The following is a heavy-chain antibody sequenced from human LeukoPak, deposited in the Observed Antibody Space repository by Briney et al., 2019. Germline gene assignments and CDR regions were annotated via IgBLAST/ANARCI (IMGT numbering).Heavy chain of an antibody. Sequence: SETLSLTCAVYGGSFSGYYWSWIRQPPGKGLEWIGEINHSGSTNYNPSLKSRVTISVDTSKNQFSLKLSSVTAADTAVYYCARLYRYSSGWKGGHWFDPWGQGTLVTVSS. CDR1: GGSFSGYY. CDR3: ARLYRYSSGWKGGHWFDP. CDR2: INHSGST. J-gene: IGHJ5*02. D-gene: IGHD6-19*01. V-gene: IGHV4-34*01.